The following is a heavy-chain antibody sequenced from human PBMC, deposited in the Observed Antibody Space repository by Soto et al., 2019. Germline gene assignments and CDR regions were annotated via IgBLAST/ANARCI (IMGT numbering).Heavy chain of an antibody. D-gene: IGHD2-8*01. CDR3: TRTLGYCANGVCYRDAFDI. Sequence: EVQLVESGGGLIQPGESLRLSCAASGFTFSSFWMYWVRQAPGKGLVWVSSINSDGSSTTYADSVKGRFTISRDNAKNPLHLQMNSLRADDTAVYYCTRTLGYCANGVCYRDAFDIWGQGIMVTVSS. CDR1: GFTFSSFW. J-gene: IGHJ3*02. CDR2: INSDGSST. V-gene: IGHV3-74*02.